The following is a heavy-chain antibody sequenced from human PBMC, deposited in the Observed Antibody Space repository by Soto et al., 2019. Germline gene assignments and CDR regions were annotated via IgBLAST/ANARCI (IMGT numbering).Heavy chain of an antibody. D-gene: IGHD1-1*01. CDR2: ISYDGTNK. CDR1: GFTFSSYG. Sequence: QVQLVESGGGVVQPGRSLRLSCAASGFTFSSYGMHWVRQAPGKGLEWVAVISYDGTNKYYADSVKGRFTISRDNSKNTLYLQMNSLRAEDTAVYYCAGGYGLTYFDCWGQGTLVTVSS. J-gene: IGHJ4*02. CDR3: AGGYGLTYFDC. V-gene: IGHV3-30*03.